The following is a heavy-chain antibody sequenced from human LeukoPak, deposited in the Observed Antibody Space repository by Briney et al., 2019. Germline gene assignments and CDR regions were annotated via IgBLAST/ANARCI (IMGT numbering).Heavy chain of an antibody. D-gene: IGHD3-22*01. J-gene: IGHJ4*02. CDR1: GYTFTSYG. CDR2: ISAYNGNT. Sequence: ASVKVSCKASGYTFTSYGISWVRQAPGQGLEWMEWISAYNGNTNYAQKLQGRVTMTTDTSTSTAYMELRSLRSDDTAVYYCARGYYYDSSGHSFDYWGQGTLVTVSS. CDR3: ARGYYYDSSGHSFDY. V-gene: IGHV1-18*01.